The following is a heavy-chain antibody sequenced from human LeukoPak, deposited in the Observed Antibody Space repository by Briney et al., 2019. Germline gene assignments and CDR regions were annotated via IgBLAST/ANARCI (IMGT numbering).Heavy chain of an antibody. Sequence: ASVKVSCKVSGYTLTELSMHWVRQAPGQGLEWMGWISAYNGNTNYAQKLQGRVTMTTDTSTSTAYMELRSLRSDDTAVYYCAREPSPYDYVWGSYRSNWFDPWGQGTLVTVSS. D-gene: IGHD3-16*02. CDR3: AREPSPYDYVWGSYRSNWFDP. J-gene: IGHJ5*02. V-gene: IGHV1-18*01. CDR2: ISAYNGNT. CDR1: GYTLTELS.